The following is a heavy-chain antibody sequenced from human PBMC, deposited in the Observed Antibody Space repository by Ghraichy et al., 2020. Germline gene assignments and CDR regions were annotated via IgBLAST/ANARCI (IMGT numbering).Heavy chain of an antibody. J-gene: IGHJ4*02. Sequence: GGSLRLSCAASGFTFSSYALNWVRQAPGKGLEWVSRISGSGGITHYADSVDGRFTISRDNSKNTLYLQMNSLRAEDTALYYCAKDKGDTYYYGSTPDYWGQGTLVTVSS. CDR1: GFTFSSYA. D-gene: IGHD3-10*01. V-gene: IGHV3-23*01. CDR3: AKDKGDTYYYGSTPDY. CDR2: ISGSGGIT.